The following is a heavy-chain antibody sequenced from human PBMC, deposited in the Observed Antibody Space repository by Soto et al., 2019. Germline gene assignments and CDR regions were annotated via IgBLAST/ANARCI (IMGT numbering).Heavy chain of an antibody. D-gene: IGHD6-13*01. Sequence: QVQLVQSGAEVKKPGASVKVSCKASGYTFTSYDINWVRQATGQGLEWMGWMNPNSGNTGYAQKFQGRVTMTTNTTRSTAYMELSSRRSKDMAVYYCARERTAAGGGWDDPWGHPTVVTVSS. CDR2: MNPNSGNT. CDR1: GYTFTSYD. CDR3: ARERTAAGGGWDDP. J-gene: IGHJ5*02. V-gene: IGHV1-8*01.